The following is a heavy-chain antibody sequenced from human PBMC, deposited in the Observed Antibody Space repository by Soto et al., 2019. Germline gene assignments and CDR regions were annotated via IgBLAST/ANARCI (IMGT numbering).Heavy chain of an antibody. CDR1: GFTFSTYV. V-gene: IGHV3-30-3*01. Sequence: ESGGGVVQPGRSLRLSCAASGFTFSTYVMHWVRQAPGKGLEWVAVTTSDENTKFYADSVKGRFTISRDNSKNTLYLQMNSLRAEDTAVYYCARRFCTTDSFNGNDGFDIWGQGTMVTVSS. CDR2: TTSDENTK. D-gene: IGHD2-8*01. J-gene: IGHJ3*02. CDR3: ARRFCTTDSFNGNDGFDI.